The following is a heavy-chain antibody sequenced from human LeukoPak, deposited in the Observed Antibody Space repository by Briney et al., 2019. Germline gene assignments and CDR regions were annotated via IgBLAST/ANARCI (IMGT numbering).Heavy chain of an antibody. CDR1: YTFTXXD. J-gene: IGHJ6*03. V-gene: IGHV1-8*03. CDR3: ARGLQYSHMDV. CDR2: MNPNSGNT. Sequence: YTFTXXDINWVRQATGQGLEWMGWMNPNSGNTDYAQKFQGRVTITRNTSISTAYMELSSLRSEDTAVYYCARGLQYSHMDVWGNGTTVTVSS.